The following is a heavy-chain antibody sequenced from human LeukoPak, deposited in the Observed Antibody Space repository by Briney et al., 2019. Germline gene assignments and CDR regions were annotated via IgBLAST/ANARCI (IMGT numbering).Heavy chain of an antibody. J-gene: IGHJ3*02. CDR2: IYYSGST. V-gene: IGHV4-59*08. D-gene: IGHD6-13*01. Sequence: SETLSLTCTVSGGSISSYYWSWIRQPPGKGLEWIGYIYYSGSTNYNPSLKSRVTISVDTSKNQFSLKLSSVTAADTAVYYCARAPYSSSWTPYAFDIWGQGTMVTVSS. CDR1: GGSISSYY. CDR3: ARAPYSSSWTPYAFDI.